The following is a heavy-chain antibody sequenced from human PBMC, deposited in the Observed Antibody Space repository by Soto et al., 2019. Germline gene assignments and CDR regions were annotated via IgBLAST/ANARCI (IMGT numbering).Heavy chain of an antibody. J-gene: IGHJ4*02. CDR1: GGTFSSYT. D-gene: IGHD3-10*01. Sequence: QVQLVQSGAEVKKPGSSVKVSCKASGGTFSSYTISWVRQAPGQGLEWMGRIIPILGIANYAQKFQGRVTITADKSTSTAYMELSSLRSEDTAVYYCASRYYYCSGRYLYYFDYWGQGTLVTVSS. CDR3: ASRYYYCSGRYLYYFDY. CDR2: IIPILGIA. V-gene: IGHV1-69*02.